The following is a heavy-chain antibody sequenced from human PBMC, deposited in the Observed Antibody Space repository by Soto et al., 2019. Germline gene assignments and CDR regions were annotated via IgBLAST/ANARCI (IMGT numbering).Heavy chain of an antibody. CDR2: ISSSGDNI. V-gene: IGHV3-11*01. J-gene: IGHJ6*02. CDR3: GRPYYYYYGMDV. Sequence: QVQLVESGGGLVWPGGSLRLSCAASGFSFSDYYMSWIRQAPAKGLEWVSYISSSGDNINYADSVKGRFAISRDNAKNSLYLQMNSLRAEDTAVYYCGRPYYYYYGMDVWGQGTTVTVSS. CDR1: GFSFSDYY.